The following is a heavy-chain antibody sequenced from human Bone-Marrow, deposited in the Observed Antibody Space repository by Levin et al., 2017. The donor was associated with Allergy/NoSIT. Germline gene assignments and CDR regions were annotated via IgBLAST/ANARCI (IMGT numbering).Heavy chain of an antibody. Sequence: SETLSLTCTVSGGSISSYYWSWIRQPPGKGLEWIGYIYYSGSTNYNPSLKSRVTISVDTSKNQFSLKLSSVTAADTAVYYCARHGDDGDLDYWGQGTLVTVSS. CDR1: GGSISSYY. CDR2: IYYSGST. J-gene: IGHJ4*02. V-gene: IGHV4-59*01. CDR3: ARHGDDGDLDY. D-gene: IGHD4-17*01.